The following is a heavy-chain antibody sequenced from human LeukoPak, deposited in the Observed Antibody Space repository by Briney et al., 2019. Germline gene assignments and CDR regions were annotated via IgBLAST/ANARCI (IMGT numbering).Heavy chain of an antibody. CDR2: INSGGST. Sequence: GGSLRLSCAASGFTVSSNYMSWVRQAPGKGLEWVSLINSGGSTYYADSVKGRFTISRDDSKNTVYLQMNSLRAEDTAIYYCARVDTVMAYYFDLWGQGTLVTVSS. CDR3: ARVDTVMAYYFDL. CDR1: GFTVSSNY. J-gene: IGHJ4*02. D-gene: IGHD5-18*01. V-gene: IGHV3-53*01.